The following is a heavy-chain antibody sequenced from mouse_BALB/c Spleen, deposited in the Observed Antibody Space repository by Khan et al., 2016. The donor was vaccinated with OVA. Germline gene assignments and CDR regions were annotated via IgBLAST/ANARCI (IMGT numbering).Heavy chain of an antibody. Sequence: LQQSGPELMKPGASVNISCKASAYSFTSYYMHWVKQNHGKSLEWIGCIDPFNGGTTYNQKFKGRATLTVDKSYSTAYMHLSTLTSEDSAVYYCARRTLDYWGQGTSVTVSS. V-gene: IGHV1S135*01. CDR3: ARRTLDY. CDR2: IDPFNGGT. J-gene: IGHJ4*01. CDR1: AYSFTSYY.